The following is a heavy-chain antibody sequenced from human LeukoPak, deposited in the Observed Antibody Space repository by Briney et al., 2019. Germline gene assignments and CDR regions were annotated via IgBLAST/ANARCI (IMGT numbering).Heavy chain of an antibody. J-gene: IGHJ4*02. D-gene: IGHD2-8*01. Sequence: PSETLSLTCAVYGGSFSGYYWSWIRQLPGKGLEWIGEINHSGSTNYNPSLKSRVTISVDTSKNQFSLKLSSVTAADTAVYYCARQEVDCTNGVCYTPYFDYWGQGTLVTVSS. CDR3: ARQEVDCTNGVCYTPYFDY. CDR1: GGSFSGYY. V-gene: IGHV4-34*01. CDR2: INHSGST.